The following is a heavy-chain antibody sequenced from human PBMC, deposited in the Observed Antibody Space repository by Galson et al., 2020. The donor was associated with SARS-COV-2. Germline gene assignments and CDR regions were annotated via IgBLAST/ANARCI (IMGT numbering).Heavy chain of an antibody. D-gene: IGHD6-13*01. V-gene: IGHV1-69*13. J-gene: IGHJ6*02. CDR1: GGTFSSYA. Sequence: SVKVSCKASGGTFSSYAISWVRQAPGQGLEWMGGIIPIFGTANYAQKFQGRVTITADESTSTAYMELSSLRSENTAVYYCARGKQQLYGMDVWGQGTTVTVSS. CDR2: IIPIFGTA. CDR3: ARGKQQLYGMDV.